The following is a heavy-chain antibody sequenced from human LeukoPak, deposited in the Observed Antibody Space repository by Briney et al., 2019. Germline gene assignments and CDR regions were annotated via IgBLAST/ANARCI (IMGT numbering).Heavy chain of an antibody. J-gene: IGHJ6*02. CDR3: AKDPPRDGHNGYYYYYGMDV. CDR1: GFTFSSYA. Sequence: GGSLRLSCAASGFTFSSYAMSWVRQAPGKGLEWVSAISGSGGSTYYADSVKGRFTISRDNSKNTLYLQMNSLRAEDTAVYYCAKDPPRDGHNGYYYYYGMDVWGQGTTVTVSS. CDR2: ISGSGGST. V-gene: IGHV3-23*01. D-gene: IGHD5-24*01.